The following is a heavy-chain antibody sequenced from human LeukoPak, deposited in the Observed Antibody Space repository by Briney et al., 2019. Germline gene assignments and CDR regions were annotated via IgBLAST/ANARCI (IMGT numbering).Heavy chain of an antibody. CDR1: GGTFISYS. CDR3: ARDKSVESGYDR. D-gene: IGHD5-12*01. CDR2: IIPILGIA. Sequence: ASETLSCKASGGTFISYSISWVRQAPRQGLEWMGRIIPILGIANYAQKFQGRVTITADKSTSTAYMELSSLRSEDTAVYYCARDKSVESGYDRWGQGTLVTVSS. V-gene: IGHV1-69*04. J-gene: IGHJ5*02.